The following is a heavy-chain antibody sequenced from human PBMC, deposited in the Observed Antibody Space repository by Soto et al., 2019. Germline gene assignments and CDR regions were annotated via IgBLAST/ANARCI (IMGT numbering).Heavy chain of an antibody. CDR1: GFTFSSYG. CDR3: VHGDTRTTNDY. D-gene: IGHD4-17*01. J-gene: IGHJ4*02. CDR2: ISYDGSNK. V-gene: IGHV3-30*03. Sequence: GGSLRLSCAASGFTFSSYGMHWVRQAPGKGLEWVAVISYDGSNKYYADSVKGRFTISRDNSKNTLYLQMNSLRAEDTAVYYCVHGDTRTTNDYWGQGTLVTVSS.